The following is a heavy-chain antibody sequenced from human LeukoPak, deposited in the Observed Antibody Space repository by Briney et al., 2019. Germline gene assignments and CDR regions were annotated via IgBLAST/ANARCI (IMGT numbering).Heavy chain of an antibody. CDR2: IYYSGST. V-gene: IGHV4-39*07. Sequence: SETLSLTCTVSGGSISSSDYYWGWIRQPPGKGLEWIASIYYSGSTNYDPSLKSRVTISVDTSKNQFSLKLSSVTAADTAVYYCARARVLLWFGELSYWGQGTLVTVSS. CDR1: GGSISSSDYY. CDR3: ARARVLLWFGELSY. D-gene: IGHD3-10*01. J-gene: IGHJ4*02.